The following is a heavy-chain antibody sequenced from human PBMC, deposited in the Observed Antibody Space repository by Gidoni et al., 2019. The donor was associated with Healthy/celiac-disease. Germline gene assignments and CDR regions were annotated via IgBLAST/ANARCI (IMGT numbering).Heavy chain of an antibody. V-gene: IGHV1-46*01. D-gene: IGHD4-17*01. J-gene: IGHJ4*02. CDR3: AREAEAVTTYDY. Sequence: QVQLVQSGAEVKKPGASVKVSCKASGYTFPSYYMHWVRQAPGQGLEWMGIINPSGGSTSYAQKFQGRVTMTRDTSTSTVYMELSSLRSEDTAVYYCAREAEAVTTYDYWGQGTLVTVSS. CDR1: GYTFPSYY. CDR2: INPSGGST.